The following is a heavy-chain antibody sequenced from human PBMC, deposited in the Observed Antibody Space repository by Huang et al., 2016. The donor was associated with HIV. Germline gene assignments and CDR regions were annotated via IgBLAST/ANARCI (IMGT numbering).Heavy chain of an antibody. D-gene: IGHD3-22*01. CDR3: ARDPRIQSWLNFFDY. CDR2: INSDGRST. V-gene: IGHV3-74*01. J-gene: IGHJ4*02. Sequence: EVQLVESGGGLVQPGGSLSLSCAASGFSISSYWMHWVRQAPGKGLVWVSLINSDGRSTSYAASVKGRFTISRDNAKNTLYLQMNSLRAEDTAVYYCARDPRIQSWLNFFDYWGQGTLVSVSS. CDR1: GFSISSYW.